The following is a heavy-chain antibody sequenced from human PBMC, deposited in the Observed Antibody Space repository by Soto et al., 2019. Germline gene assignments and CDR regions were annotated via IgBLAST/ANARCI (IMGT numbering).Heavy chain of an antibody. D-gene: IGHD3-9*01. CDR2: IYSDGTT. CDR3: ARSTYYDILTGSYYYYAMDV. J-gene: IGHJ6*02. CDR1: GFTVGSTY. Sequence: GGSLRLSCAASGFTVGSTYMSWVRQAPGKGLEWVSVIYSDGTTYYADSVKGRFTISRENSKNTLYLRMNSLRAEGTAVYYCARSTYYDILTGSYYYYAMDVWGQGTTVTVSS. V-gene: IGHV3-53*01.